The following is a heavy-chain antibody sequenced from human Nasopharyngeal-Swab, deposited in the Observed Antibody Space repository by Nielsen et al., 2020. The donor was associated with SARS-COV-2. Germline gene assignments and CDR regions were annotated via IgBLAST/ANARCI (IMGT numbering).Heavy chain of an antibody. Sequence: GALKISCAASGFTVSSNYMSWVRQAPGKGLEWVSVIYSGGSTYYADSVKGRFTISRDNSKNTLYLQMNSLRAEDTAVYYCARDLRSYFDYWGQGTLVTVSS. J-gene: IGHJ4*02. V-gene: IGHV3-53*01. CDR2: IYSGGST. D-gene: IGHD3-10*01. CDR1: GFTVSSNY. CDR3: ARDLRSYFDY.